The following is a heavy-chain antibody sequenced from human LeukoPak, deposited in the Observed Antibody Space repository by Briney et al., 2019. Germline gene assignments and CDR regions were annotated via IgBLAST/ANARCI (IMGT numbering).Heavy chain of an antibody. V-gene: IGHV1-2*02. D-gene: IGHD2-21*02. CDR2: INPNSGGT. CDR1: GYTFTGYY. J-gene: IGHJ4*02. CDR3: ARGSVVVTAIPFDY. Sequence: AASVKVSCKASGYTFTGYYMHWVRQAPGQGLEWMGWINPNSGGTNYAQRFQGRVTMTRDTSISTAYMELSRLRSDDTAVYYCARGSVVVTAIPFDYWGQGTLVTVSS.